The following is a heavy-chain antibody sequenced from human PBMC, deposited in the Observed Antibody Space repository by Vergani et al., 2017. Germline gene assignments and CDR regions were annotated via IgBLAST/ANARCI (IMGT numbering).Heavy chain of an antibody. V-gene: IGHV3-23*01. CDR2: ISGSGGNT. CDR1: GFTFSSYA. Sequence: EVQLLESGGGLVQPGGSLRLSCGASGFTFSSYAMTWVRQAPGKGLEWVSAISGSGGNTFYTDSVKGRFTISRDNSKDTLYLQMNSLRAEDTAVYYCAKDLGRYCSSTSCYNGMDVWGQGTTVTVSS. J-gene: IGHJ6*02. CDR3: AKDLGRYCSSTSCYNGMDV. D-gene: IGHD2-2*02.